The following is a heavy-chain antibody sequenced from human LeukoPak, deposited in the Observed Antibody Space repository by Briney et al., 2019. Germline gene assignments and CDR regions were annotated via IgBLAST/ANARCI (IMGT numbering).Heavy chain of an antibody. J-gene: IGHJ3*01. CDR1: GFSVTSNY. CDR3: VRRLTLGDLSIKGAFAL. Sequence: PTGGSLRLSCAASGFSVTSNYMSWVRQGPAKGLEWVSLIYNDGSTYYSDSAEGRFTISRDTSQNTLFLQMHSLSVDDWAMYYCVRRLTLGDLSIKGAFALWGRGTMVTVAA. V-gene: IGHV3-53*01. CDR2: IYNDGST. D-gene: IGHD3-16*02.